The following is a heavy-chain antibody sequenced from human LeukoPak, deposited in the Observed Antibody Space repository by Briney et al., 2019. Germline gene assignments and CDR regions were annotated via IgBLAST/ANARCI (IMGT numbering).Heavy chain of an antibody. J-gene: IGHJ4*02. Sequence: PSETLSLTCTVSGGSISSYYWSWIRQPPGKGLEWIGYIYYSGSTNYNPSLKSRVTISVDTSKNQFSLKLSSVTAADTAVYYCARNCGGDCYSDYWGQGTLVTVSS. CDR1: GGSISSYY. V-gene: IGHV4-59*08. CDR2: IYYSGST. CDR3: ARNCGGDCYSDY. D-gene: IGHD2-21*02.